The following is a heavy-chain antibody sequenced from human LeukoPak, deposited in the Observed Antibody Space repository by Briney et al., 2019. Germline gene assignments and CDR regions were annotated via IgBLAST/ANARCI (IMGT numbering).Heavy chain of an antibody. D-gene: IGHD3-9*01. V-gene: IGHV3-23*01. J-gene: IGHJ4*02. CDR3: AKRIYDILTGQTGFDY. CDR2: ISGSGGST. Sequence: PGGSLRLSCAASGFTFSSYAISWVRQAPGKGLEWVSAISGSGGSTYYADSVKGRFTISRDNSKNTLYLQMNSLRAEDTAVYYCAKRIYDILTGQTGFDYWGQGTLVTVSS. CDR1: GFTFSSYA.